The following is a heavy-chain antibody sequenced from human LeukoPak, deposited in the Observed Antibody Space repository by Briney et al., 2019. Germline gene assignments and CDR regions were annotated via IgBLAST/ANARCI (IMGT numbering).Heavy chain of an antibody. Sequence: ASVNVSCKASVYTFTIYGISWVRQAPGQGLEWMGWISADNGNTNYAQKLQGRVTMTTDTSTSTAYMELRSLRSDDTAVYFCARCSGGDCYRPLDFWGQGTLVTVSS. CDR3: ARCSGGDCYRPLDF. CDR1: VYTFTIYG. CDR2: ISADNGNT. V-gene: IGHV1-18*01. J-gene: IGHJ4*02. D-gene: IGHD2-21*01.